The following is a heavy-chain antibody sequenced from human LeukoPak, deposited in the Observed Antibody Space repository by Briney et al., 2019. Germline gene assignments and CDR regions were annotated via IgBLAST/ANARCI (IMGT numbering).Heavy chain of an antibody. CDR2: INHSGST. CDR1: GGSFSGYY. CDR3: ARGIRDYDFWSGYYLNWFDP. Sequence: PSETLSLTCAVYGGSFSGYYWSWIRQPPGKGLEWIGEINHSGSTNYNPSPKSRVTISVDTSKNQFSLKLSSVTAADTAVYYCARGIRDYDFWSGYYLNWFDPWGQGTLVTVSS. J-gene: IGHJ5*02. D-gene: IGHD3-3*01. V-gene: IGHV4-34*01.